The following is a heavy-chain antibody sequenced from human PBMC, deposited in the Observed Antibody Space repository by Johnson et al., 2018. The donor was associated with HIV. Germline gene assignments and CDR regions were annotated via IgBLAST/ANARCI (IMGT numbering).Heavy chain of an antibody. CDR2: ISFDGTTK. CDR1: GFTFSSYG. V-gene: IGHV3-30*18. CDR3: AKDKGPDDGSSTWYAFDI. J-gene: IGHJ3*02. Sequence: ESGGVVVQPGGSLRLSCAASGFTFSSYGMHWVRQTPGKGLEWVAVISFDGTTKYYADSVKGRFTLSRDNSKNTLYLQMNSLRAEDTALYYCAKDKGPDDGSSTWYAFDIWGQGTMVTVSS. D-gene: IGHD6-6*01.